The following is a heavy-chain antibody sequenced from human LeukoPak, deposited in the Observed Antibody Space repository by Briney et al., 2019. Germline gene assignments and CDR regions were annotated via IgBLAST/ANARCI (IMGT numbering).Heavy chain of an antibody. D-gene: IGHD2-15*01. CDR1: GYTFTSYG. CDR2: ISAYNGNT. J-gene: IGHJ3*02. V-gene: IGHV1-18*01. CDR3: ARTPLGVVVVAATPGAFDI. Sequence: ASVKVSCKASGYTFTSYGISWVRQAPGQGLEWMGWISAYNGNTNYAQKLQGRVTMTTDTSTSTAYMELSSLRSEDTAVYYCARTPLGVVVVAATPGAFDIWGQGTMVTVSS.